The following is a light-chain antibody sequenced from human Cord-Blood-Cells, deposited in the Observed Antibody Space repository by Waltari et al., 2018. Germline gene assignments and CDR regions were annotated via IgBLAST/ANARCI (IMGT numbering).Light chain of an antibody. J-gene: IGKJ2*01. CDR3: QQRSNWPPYT. CDR1: QSVSSY. CDR2: DAS. V-gene: IGKV3-11*01. Sequence: VLTQSPATLSLSPGERATVSCRASQSVSSYLAWYQQKPGQAPRLLIYDASNRATGIPARFSGSGSGTDFTLTISSLEPEDFAVYYCQQRSNWPPYTFGQGTKLEIK.